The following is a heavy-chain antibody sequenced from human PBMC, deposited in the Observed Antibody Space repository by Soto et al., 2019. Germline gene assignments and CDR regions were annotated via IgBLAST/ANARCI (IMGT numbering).Heavy chain of an antibody. CDR1: GGSISSGGYY. CDR2: IYYSGST. Sequence: QVQLQESGPGLVKPSQTLSLTCTVSGGSISSGGYYWSWNRQHPGKGLGRIGYIYYSGSTYYDPSLKSRVTISVYTSKNQFSLKLSSGTAADTAVYYCARIVRDYDFWSGYYTGDAFDIWGQGTMVTVSS. CDR3: ARIVRDYDFWSGYYTGDAFDI. J-gene: IGHJ3*02. V-gene: IGHV4-31*03. D-gene: IGHD3-3*01.